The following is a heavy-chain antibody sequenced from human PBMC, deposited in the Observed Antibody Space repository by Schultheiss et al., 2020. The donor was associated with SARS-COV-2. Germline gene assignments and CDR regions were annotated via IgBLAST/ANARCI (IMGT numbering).Heavy chain of an antibody. V-gene: IGHV3-7*01. CDR3: ARDLGSGTTGKPGA. J-gene: IGHJ5*02. Sequence: GGSLRLSCAASGFTFSSSWMHWVCQAPEKGLEWVADIKQDGSEKYYVDSVKGRFTISRDNAKNSLYLQMNSLRAEDTAVYYCARDLGSGTTGKPGAWGQGTLVTVSS. CDR1: GFTFSSSW. D-gene: IGHD1-1*01. CDR2: IKQDGSEK.